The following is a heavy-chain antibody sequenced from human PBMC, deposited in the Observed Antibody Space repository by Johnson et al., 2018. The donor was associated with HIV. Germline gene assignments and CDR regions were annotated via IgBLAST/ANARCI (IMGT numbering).Heavy chain of an antibody. CDR1: GFTFSSYD. D-gene: IGHD7-27*01. CDR2: IGTAGDT. J-gene: IGHJ3*02. Sequence: EVQLVESGGGVVQPGRSLRLSCAASGFTFSSYDMHWVRQATGKGLEWVSAIGTAGDTYYPGSVKGRFTISRENAKNSLYLQMNSLRAEDTAVYYCARERGLGHAFDIWGQGTMVTVSS. CDR3: ARERGLGHAFDI. V-gene: IGHV3-13*01.